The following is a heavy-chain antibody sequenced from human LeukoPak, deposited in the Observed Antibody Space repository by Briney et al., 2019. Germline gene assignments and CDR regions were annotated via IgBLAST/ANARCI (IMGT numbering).Heavy chain of an antibody. CDR3: ARSGVLRYFDWLPIDY. Sequence: SETLSLTCAVSGGSISSSNWWSWVRQPPGKGLEWIGEIYHSGSTNYNPSLKSRVTISVDKSKNQFSLKLSSVTAADTAVYYCARSGVLRYFDWLPIDYWGQGTLVTVSS. V-gene: IGHV4-4*02. CDR1: GGSISSSNW. J-gene: IGHJ4*02. D-gene: IGHD3-9*01. CDR2: IYHSGST.